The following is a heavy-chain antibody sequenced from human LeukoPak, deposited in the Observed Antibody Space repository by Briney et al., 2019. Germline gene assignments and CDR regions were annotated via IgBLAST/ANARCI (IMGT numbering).Heavy chain of an antibody. Sequence: ASVKVSCKASGYTFTSYDINWVRQATGQGLEWMGWMNPNSGNTGYAQKFQGRVTMTRNTSISTAYMELSSLRSEDTAVYYCARAHTDNHILTGYYEFDYWGQGTLVTVSS. CDR1: GYTFTSYD. J-gene: IGHJ4*02. CDR2: MNPNSGNT. V-gene: IGHV1-8*01. D-gene: IGHD3-9*01. CDR3: ARAHTDNHILTGYYEFDY.